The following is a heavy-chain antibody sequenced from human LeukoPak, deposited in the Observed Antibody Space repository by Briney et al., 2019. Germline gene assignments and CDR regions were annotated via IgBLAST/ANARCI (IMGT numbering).Heavy chain of an antibody. CDR2: ISSSGSTK. Sequence: GGSLRLSCAASGFTFDDYGMSWVRQAPGKGLDWVSYISSSGSTKNYAGSVKGRFTISRDNAKNSLYLQMNSLRAEDTAVYYCARVDCSSTSCYEFDYWGQGTLVIVSS. CDR1: GFTFDDYG. CDR3: ARVDCSSTSCYEFDY. J-gene: IGHJ4*02. D-gene: IGHD2-2*01. V-gene: IGHV3-11*04.